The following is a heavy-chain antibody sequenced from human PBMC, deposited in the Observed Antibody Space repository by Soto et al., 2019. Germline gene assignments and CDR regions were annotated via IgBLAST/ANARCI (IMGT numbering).Heavy chain of an antibody. CDR2: ISYDGSNK. Sequence: QVQLVESGGGVVQPGRSLRLSCAASGFTFSSYGMHWVRQAPGKGLEWVAVISYDGSNKYYADSVKGRFTISRDNSKNTLYLQMNSLRAEDTAVYSCAKDRWFDPWGQGTLVTVSS. J-gene: IGHJ5*02. CDR1: GFTFSSYG. V-gene: IGHV3-30*18. CDR3: AKDRWFDP.